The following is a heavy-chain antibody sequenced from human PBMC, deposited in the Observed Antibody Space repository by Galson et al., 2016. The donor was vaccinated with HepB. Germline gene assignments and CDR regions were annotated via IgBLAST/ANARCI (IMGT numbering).Heavy chain of an antibody. J-gene: IGHJ6*04. CDR1: GFTFSSYS. V-gene: IGHV3-21*01. CDR2: IRCGSSYI. Sequence: SLRLSCAASGFTFSSYSMNWVRQAPGKGLEWVSFIRCGSSYIYYADSVKGRFTISRDNAKNSLYLQMNSLRAEDTAVYYCARLVLTYYFWSHYAIDVWGKGTTVTVSS. D-gene: IGHD3-3*01. CDR3: ARLVLTYYFWSHYAIDV.